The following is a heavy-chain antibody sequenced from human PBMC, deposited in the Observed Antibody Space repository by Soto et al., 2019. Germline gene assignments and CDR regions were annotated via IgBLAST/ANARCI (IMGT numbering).Heavy chain of an antibody. D-gene: IGHD5-18*01. CDR3: ARHVRSYGYVGWFDP. CDR1: GGSISSSSYY. V-gene: IGHV4-39*01. Sequence: SETLSLTCTVSGGSISSSSYYWGWIRQPPGKGLEWIGSIYYSGSTYYNPSLKSRVTISVDTSKNQFSLKLGSVTAADTAVYYCARHVRSYGYVGWFDPWGQGTLVTVSS. J-gene: IGHJ5*02. CDR2: IYYSGST.